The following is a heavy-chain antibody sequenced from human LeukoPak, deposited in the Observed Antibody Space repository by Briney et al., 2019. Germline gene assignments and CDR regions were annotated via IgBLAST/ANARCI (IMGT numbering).Heavy chain of an antibody. CDR2: ISGSGGST. J-gene: IGHJ4*02. D-gene: IGHD3-3*01. Sequence: GGSLRLSCAASGFTFSSYAMSWVRQAPGKGLEWVSAISGSGGSTYYADSVKGRFTISRDNSKNTLYLQMNSLRAEDTAVYYCAKVPETYYDFWSGYPIDYWGQGTLVTVSS. V-gene: IGHV3-23*01. CDR1: GFTFSSYA. CDR3: AKVPETYYDFWSGYPIDY.